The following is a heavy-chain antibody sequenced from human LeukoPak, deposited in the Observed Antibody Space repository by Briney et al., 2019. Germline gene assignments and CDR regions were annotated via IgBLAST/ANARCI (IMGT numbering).Heavy chain of an antibody. CDR2: IYTSGST. CDR1: GGSISSYY. V-gene: IGHV4-4*07. J-gene: IGHJ5*02. Sequence: PSETLSLTCTVSGGSISSYYWSWIRQPAGKGLEWIGRIYTSGSTNYNPSLKSRVTMSVDTSKNQFSLKLSSVTAADTAVYYCARGVDTAMAENWFDPWGQGTLVTVSS. CDR3: ARGVDTAMAENWFDP. D-gene: IGHD5-18*01.